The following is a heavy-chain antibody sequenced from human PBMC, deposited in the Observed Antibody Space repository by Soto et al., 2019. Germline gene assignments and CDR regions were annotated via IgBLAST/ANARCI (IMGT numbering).Heavy chain of an antibody. CDR3: ARRGYGSRWPNVYMDV. CDR1: GFTFSNYE. D-gene: IGHD6-13*01. CDR2: ISNNGAHT. V-gene: IGHV3-64*01. Sequence: EAQLGESGGGLVQPGGSLRLSCAASGFTFSNYEMHWVPHAPGKGLESVSGISNNGAHTDYAKSVKGRFTISRDNSENTLYLQMGSLRAEDMALYYCARRGYGSRWPNVYMDVWGKGTTVTVSS. J-gene: IGHJ6*03.